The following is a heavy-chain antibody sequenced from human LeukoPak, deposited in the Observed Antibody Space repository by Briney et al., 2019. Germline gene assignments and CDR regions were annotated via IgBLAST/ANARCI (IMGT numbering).Heavy chain of an antibody. V-gene: IGHV4-31*03. CDR1: GGSISSDGFY. Sequence: PSETPSLTCTVSGGSISSDGFYWSWVRQHPGKGLEWIGYISYSGSTYYNPSLKSRVSVSLDTSKSQFSLKLTSVTAADTAVYFCARGPSYCDFWGQGTLVTVSS. J-gene: IGHJ4*02. CDR3: ARGPSYCDF. CDR2: ISYSGST.